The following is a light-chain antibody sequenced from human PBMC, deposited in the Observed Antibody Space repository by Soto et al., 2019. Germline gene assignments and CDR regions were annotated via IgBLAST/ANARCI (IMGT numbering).Light chain of an antibody. V-gene: IGKV3-15*01. CDR3: QQYNNWPRT. Sequence: EIVMTQSPATLSVSPGERATLSCRVSQSVSSNLAWYQQKPGQAPRLLIYGASTRATGIPARFSGSGYGTKFTLTISSLQSEDFAVYYCQQYNNWPRTFGQGTKVDIK. CDR1: QSVSSN. J-gene: IGKJ1*01. CDR2: GAS.